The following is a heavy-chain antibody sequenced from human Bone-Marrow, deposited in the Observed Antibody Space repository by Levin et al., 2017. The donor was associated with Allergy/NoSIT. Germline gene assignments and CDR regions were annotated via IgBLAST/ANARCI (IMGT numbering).Heavy chain of an antibody. J-gene: IGHJ4*02. V-gene: IGHV3-48*02. CDR2: ISSSSDTI. D-gene: IGHD3-10*01. Sequence: PGGSLRLSCAASGFTFSSYSMHWVRQAPGKGLEWISYISSSSDTIYYADSVRGRFTISRDSAKYSLYLQMNSLRDEDTAIYYCAGLVRGYWGQGTLVTVSS. CDR1: GFTFSSYS. CDR3: AGLVRGY.